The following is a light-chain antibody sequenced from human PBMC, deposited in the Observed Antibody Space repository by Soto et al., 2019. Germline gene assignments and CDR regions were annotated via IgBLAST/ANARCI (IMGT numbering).Light chain of an antibody. V-gene: IGLV2-11*01. Sequence: QSALTQPRSVSGSPGQSVTISCTGTSSDVAIYNYVSWYQHHPGKAPKPMIYDVSKRPSGVPDRFSGSKSDNTASLTISGLQAEDEADYYCCSYVGSYVLFGGGTQLTVL. CDR3: CSYVGSYVL. CDR2: DVS. CDR1: SSDVAIYNY. J-gene: IGLJ2*01.